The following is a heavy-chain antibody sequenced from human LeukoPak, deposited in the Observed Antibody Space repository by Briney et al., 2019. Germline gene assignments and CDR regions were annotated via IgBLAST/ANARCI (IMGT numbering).Heavy chain of an antibody. Sequence: GRSLRLSCAASGFTFDDYAMHWVRQAPGKGLEWVSGISWNSGSIGYADSVKGRFTISRDNAKNSLYLQMNSLRAEDTALYYCAKDTDGAAAGTTWGHWGQGTLVTVSS. J-gene: IGHJ4*02. CDR1: GFTFDDYA. D-gene: IGHD6-13*01. V-gene: IGHV3-9*01. CDR2: ISWNSGSI. CDR3: AKDTDGAAAGTTWGH.